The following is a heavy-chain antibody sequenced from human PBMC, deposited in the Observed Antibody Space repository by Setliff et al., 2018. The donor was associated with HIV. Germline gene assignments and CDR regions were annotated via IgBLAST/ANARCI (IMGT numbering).Heavy chain of an antibody. CDR2: IYTSGST. D-gene: IGHD3-10*01. J-gene: IGHJ6*03. V-gene: IGHV4-4*07. CDR3: AREWYYGSGSYWASYYYYYYYMDV. Sequence: SETLSLTCTVSGGSISSYYWSWIRQPAGKGLEWIGRIYTSGSTKYNPSLKSRVTMSVDTSKNQFSLKLSSVTAADTAMYYCAREWYYGSGSYWASYYYYYYYMDVWGKGTTVTVSS. CDR1: GGSISSYY.